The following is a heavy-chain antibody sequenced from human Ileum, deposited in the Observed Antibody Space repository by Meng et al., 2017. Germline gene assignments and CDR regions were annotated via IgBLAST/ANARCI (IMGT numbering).Heavy chain of an antibody. V-gene: IGHV4-4*02. Sequence: QGQLEEPGPGLVKPSGNLSPTSAVAGDSISSRDWWSWVRQPPGKGLEWIGEISQESGLIFFPPSLPLLLPLFFSPSPPLFSLPLPSVPAAAPAVSSCVRPAGYSLGAWGQGTLVTVSS. CDR3: VRPAGYSLGA. D-gene: IGHD2-21*01. J-gene: IGHJ5*02. CDR1: GDSISSRDW. CDR2: ISQESGLI.